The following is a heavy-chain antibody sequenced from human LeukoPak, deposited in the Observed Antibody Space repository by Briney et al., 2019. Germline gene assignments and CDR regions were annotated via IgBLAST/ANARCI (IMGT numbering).Heavy chain of an antibody. J-gene: IGHJ4*02. CDR3: GRDAPGSDY. D-gene: IGHD1-14*01. CDR1: GGSISSSSYY. V-gene: IGHV4-61*02. Sequence: SETLSLTCTVSGGSISSSSYYWGWIRQPAGKGLEWIGRIYTSGSTNYNPSLKSRVTMSVDTSKNQFSLKLSSVTAADTAVYYCGRDAPGSDYWGQGTLVTVSS. CDR2: IYTSGST.